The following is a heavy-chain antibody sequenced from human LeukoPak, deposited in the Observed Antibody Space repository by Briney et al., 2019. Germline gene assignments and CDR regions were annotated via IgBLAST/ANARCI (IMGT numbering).Heavy chain of an antibody. CDR1: GFTFSNSW. D-gene: IGHD3-22*01. CDR3: ARYDSSGPTTFDY. Sequence: PGGSLRLSCAASGFTFSNSWMSWIRQAPGKGLEWVSGINWNGGSTGYADSVKGRFTISRDNAKNSLYLQMNSLRAEDTALYYCARYDSSGPTTFDYWGQGTLVTVSS. V-gene: IGHV3-20*04. J-gene: IGHJ4*02. CDR2: INWNGGST.